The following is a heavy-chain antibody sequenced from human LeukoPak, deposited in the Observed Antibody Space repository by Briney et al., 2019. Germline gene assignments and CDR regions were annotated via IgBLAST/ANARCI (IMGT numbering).Heavy chain of an antibody. CDR1: GFTFSSYC. V-gene: IGHV3-7*01. Sequence: AGGSLRLSCADSGFTFSSYCMSWVRQAPGKGLEWVANIKQDGSVKYYVDSVKGRFTISRDNAKNSLYLQMNSLRAGDTAVYYCGRDSSGYPYRYSDLWGRGTLVTVSS. CDR2: IKQDGSVK. J-gene: IGHJ2*01. CDR3: GRDSSGYPYRYSDL. D-gene: IGHD3-22*01.